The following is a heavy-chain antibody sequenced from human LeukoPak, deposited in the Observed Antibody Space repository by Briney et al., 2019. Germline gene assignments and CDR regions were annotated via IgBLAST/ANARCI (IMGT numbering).Heavy chain of an antibody. CDR1: GFTFSSYC. CDR3: ARVCCSSTSCYSPLFDY. Sequence: PGGSLRLSCAASGFTFSSYCMNWVRQAPGKGLEWVSSISSSSSYIYYADSVKGRFTISRDNAKNSLYLQMNSLRAEDTAVYYCARVCCSSTSCYSPLFDYWGQGTLVTVSS. CDR2: ISSSSSYI. J-gene: IGHJ4*02. V-gene: IGHV3-21*01. D-gene: IGHD2-2*01.